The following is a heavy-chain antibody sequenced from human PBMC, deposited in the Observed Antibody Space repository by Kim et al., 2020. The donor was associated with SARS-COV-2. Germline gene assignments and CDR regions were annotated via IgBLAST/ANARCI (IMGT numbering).Heavy chain of an antibody. CDR2: ISYDGSNK. V-gene: IGHV3-30*04. CDR1: GFTFSSYA. CDR3: AREKVVPRHYYFDY. D-gene: IGHD3-22*01. Sequence: GGSLRLSCAASGFTFSSYAMHWVRQAPGKGLEWVAVISYDGSNKYYADSVKGRFTISRDNSKNTLYLQMNSLRAEDTAVYYCAREKVVPRHYYFDYWGQGTLVTVSS. J-gene: IGHJ4*02.